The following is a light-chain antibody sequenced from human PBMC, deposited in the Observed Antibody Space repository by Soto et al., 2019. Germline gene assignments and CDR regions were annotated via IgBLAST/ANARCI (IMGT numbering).Light chain of an antibody. CDR2: GAS. V-gene: IGKV3-15*01. Sequence: EIVMTQSPATLSLSPGERATLSCRASQSISGTLAWYQQKPGQAPRLLIYGASTRATGIPARFSGSGSGTEFTLTISSLQSEDFALYYCQHYNNWTPAWTFGQGTKVDIK. J-gene: IGKJ1*01. CDR1: QSISGT. CDR3: QHYNNWTPAWT.